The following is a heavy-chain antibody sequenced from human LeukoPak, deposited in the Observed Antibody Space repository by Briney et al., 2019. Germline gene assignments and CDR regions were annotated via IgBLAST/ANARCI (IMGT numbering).Heavy chain of an antibody. J-gene: IGHJ3*02. D-gene: IGHD2-2*01. V-gene: IGHV3-53*01. CDR1: GFTVSSNY. CDR2: IYSGGST. CDR3: ATATTLNCSSTSCYEGGHDAFDI. Sequence: PGGSLRLSCAASGFTVSSNYMSWVRQAPGKGLEWVSVIYSGGSTYYADSVKGRFTISRDNSKNTLYLQMNSLRAEDTAVYYCATATTLNCSSTSCYEGGHDAFDIWGQGTMVTVSS.